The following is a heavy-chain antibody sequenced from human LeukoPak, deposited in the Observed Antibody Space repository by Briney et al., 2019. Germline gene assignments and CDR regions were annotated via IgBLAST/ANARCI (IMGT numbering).Heavy chain of an antibody. CDR1: GFTFSSYG. Sequence: GRSLRLSCAASGFTFSSYGMHWVRQAPGKGLEWVAVIWYDGNNKYYADSVKGRFTISRDNSKNTLYLQMNSLRAEDTAVYYCAREPPPPNWNDYYYYGMDVWGLGTTVTVSS. CDR2: IWYDGNNK. CDR3: AREPPPPNWNDYYYYGMDV. J-gene: IGHJ6*02. D-gene: IGHD1-1*01. V-gene: IGHV3-33*01.